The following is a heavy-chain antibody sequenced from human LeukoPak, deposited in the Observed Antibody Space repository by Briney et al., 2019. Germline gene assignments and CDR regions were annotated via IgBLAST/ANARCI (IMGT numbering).Heavy chain of an antibody. Sequence: LPGGSLRLSCAASKFTFTNFAIHWVRQAPGKGLEWVAVMSYDGGSKSYADSVKGRFTIYRDNFKNTLYLQMNSLKTADTAVYYCAREVGSPAVRSAFDLWGQGTVVTVSS. D-gene: IGHD2-15*01. J-gene: IGHJ3*01. CDR3: AREVGSPAVRSAFDL. V-gene: IGHV3-30-3*01. CDR1: KFTFTNFA. CDR2: MSYDGGSK.